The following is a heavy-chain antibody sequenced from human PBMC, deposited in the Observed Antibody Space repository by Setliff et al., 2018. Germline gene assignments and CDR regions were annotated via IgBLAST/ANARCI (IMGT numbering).Heavy chain of an antibody. CDR3: ARQVSHYDFWSGYYGYCYYYMDV. CDR2: IYYSGST. CDR1: GGSISSGGYY. D-gene: IGHD3-3*01. V-gene: IGHV4-31*03. Sequence: SETLSLTCTVSGGSISSGGYYWSWIRQHPGKGLEWIGYIYYSGSTYYNPSLKSRVTISVDTSKNQFSLKLSSVTAADTAVYYCARQVSHYDFWSGYYGYCYYYMDVWGKGTTVTVSS. J-gene: IGHJ6*03.